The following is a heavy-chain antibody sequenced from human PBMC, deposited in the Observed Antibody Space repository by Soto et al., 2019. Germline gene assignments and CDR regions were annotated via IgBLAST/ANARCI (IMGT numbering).Heavy chain of an antibody. J-gene: IGHJ4*02. V-gene: IGHV4-39*07. CDR3: AKVLGGATRLRHTDSDY. CDR1: GGSINSNDFY. CDR2: IDFNGGA. Sequence: QLQLQESGPRLVKPSETLSLTCAVSGGSINSNDFYWGWIRQPPGEGLEWIGNIDFNGGAYYNPSLKRRVNISKDTSKNQFSMTMSPVTDAETAVYSCAKVLGGATRLRHTDSDYWGQGILVTVSS. D-gene: IGHD2-15*01.